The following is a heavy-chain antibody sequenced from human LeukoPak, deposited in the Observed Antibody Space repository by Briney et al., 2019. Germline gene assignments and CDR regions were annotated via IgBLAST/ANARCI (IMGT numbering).Heavy chain of an antibody. CDR1: GGSISSSSHY. CDR2: LYYSGSS. D-gene: IGHD2-2*01. CDR3: ARHDCTTTSCLYFYGMDV. J-gene: IGHJ6*02. Sequence: SETLSLTCTVSGGSISSSSHYWGWIRQPPGKGPEWIGSLYYSGSSYYNPSLKSRVTISVDTSKNQFSLKLSSVTATDTAVYYCARHDCTTTSCLYFYGMDVWGQGTTVTVSS. V-gene: IGHV4-39*01.